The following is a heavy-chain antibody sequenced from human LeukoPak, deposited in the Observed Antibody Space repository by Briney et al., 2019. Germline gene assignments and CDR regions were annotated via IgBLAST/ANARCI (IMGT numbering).Heavy chain of an antibody. V-gene: IGHV1-69*05. CDR3: ASTADVLRYSRGAY. D-gene: IGHD3-9*01. CDR2: IIPIFGTA. J-gene: IGHJ4*02. CDR1: GGTFSSYA. Sequence: GASVKVSCKASGGTFSSYAISWVRQAPGQGLEWMGGIIPIFGTANYAQKFQGRVTITTDESTSTAYMELSSLRSEDTAVYYCASTADVLRYSRGAYWGQGTLVTVSS.